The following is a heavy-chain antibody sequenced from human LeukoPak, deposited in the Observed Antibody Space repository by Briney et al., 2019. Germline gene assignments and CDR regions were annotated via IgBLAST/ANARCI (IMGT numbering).Heavy chain of an antibody. Sequence: ASVKVSCKVSGYTLTELSMHWVRQAPGKGLEWMGGFDPEDGETIYAQKFPGRGTMTEDTSTDTAYMELSRLRSEDTAVYYCATGVDTMVRGGEYWFDPWGQGTLVTVSS. J-gene: IGHJ5*02. D-gene: IGHD3-10*01. V-gene: IGHV1-24*01. CDR3: ATGVDTMVRGGEYWFDP. CDR1: GYTLTELS. CDR2: FDPEDGET.